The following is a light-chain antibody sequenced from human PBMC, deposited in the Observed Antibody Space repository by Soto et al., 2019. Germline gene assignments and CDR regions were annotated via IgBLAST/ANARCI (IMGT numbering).Light chain of an antibody. J-gene: IGKJ4*02. CDR2: DAS. CDR3: QQHNGWPLT. CDR1: QSVSSSY. V-gene: IGKV3-20*01. Sequence: EIVLTQSPGTLSLSPGERATLSCRASQSVSSSYLAWYQQKPGQAPRLLIFDASTRATGIPARFTGSGSGTDFTLTISSLQSEDFAVYYCQQHNGWPLTFGRGTKVDIK.